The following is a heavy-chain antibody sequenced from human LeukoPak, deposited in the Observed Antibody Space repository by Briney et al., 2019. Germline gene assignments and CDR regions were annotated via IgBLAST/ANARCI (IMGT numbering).Heavy chain of an antibody. Sequence: SVKVSCKAYGGTFSSYTISWVRQAPGQGLEWMGRIIPILGIANYAQKFQGRVTTTADKSTSTAYMELSSLRSEDTAVYYCANSNGFGELLTHDYWGQGTLVTVSS. D-gene: IGHD3-10*01. V-gene: IGHV1-69*02. CDR3: ANSNGFGELLTHDY. CDR1: GGTFSSYT. CDR2: IIPILGIA. J-gene: IGHJ4*02.